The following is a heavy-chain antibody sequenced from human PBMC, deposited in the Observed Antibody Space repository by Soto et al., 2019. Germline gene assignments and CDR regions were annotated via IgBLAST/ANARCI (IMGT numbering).Heavy chain of an antibody. J-gene: IGHJ5*02. Sequence: GASVKVSCKASGYTFTSYGISWVRQAPGQGLEWMGWISAYNGNTNYAQKLQGRVTMTTDTSTSTAYMELRSLRSDDTAVYYCARDAPYSSSWSFFDPWGQGTLVTVSS. CDR1: GYTFTSYG. CDR2: ISAYNGNT. V-gene: IGHV1-18*01. D-gene: IGHD6-13*01. CDR3: ARDAPYSSSWSFFDP.